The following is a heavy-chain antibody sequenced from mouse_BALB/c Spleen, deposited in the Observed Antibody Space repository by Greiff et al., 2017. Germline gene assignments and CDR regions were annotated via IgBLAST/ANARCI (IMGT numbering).Heavy chain of an antibody. J-gene: IGHJ4*01. Sequence: EVKLVESGPGLVKPSQSLSLTCSVTGYSITSGYYWNWIRQFPGNKLEWMGYISYDGSNNYNPSLKNRISITRDTSKNQFFLKLNSVTTEDTATYYCARGDYYGNYGYAMDYWGQGTSVTVSS. CDR1: GYSITSGYY. CDR2: ISYDGSN. V-gene: IGHV3-6*02. CDR3: ARGDYYGNYGYAMDY. D-gene: IGHD2-1*01.